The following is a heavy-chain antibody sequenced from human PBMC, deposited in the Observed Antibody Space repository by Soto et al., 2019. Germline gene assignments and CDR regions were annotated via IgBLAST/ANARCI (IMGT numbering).Heavy chain of an antibody. V-gene: IGHV1-18*01. D-gene: IGHD3-22*01. J-gene: IGHJ3*02. CDR1: GYTFTSYG. CDR2: ISAYNGNT. Sequence: RASVKVSCKASGYTFTSYGISWVRQAPRQGLEWMGWISAYNGNTNYAQKLQGRVTMTTDASTSTAYMELRSLSSDDTAVDYCGIAEYYYASSDYSGSAVDIGGQGTMVTV. CDR3: GIAEYYYASSDYSGSAVDI.